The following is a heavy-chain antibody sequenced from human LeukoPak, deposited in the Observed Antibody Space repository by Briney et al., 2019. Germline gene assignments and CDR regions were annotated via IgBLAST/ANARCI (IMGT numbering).Heavy chain of an antibody. Sequence: GSSLKLSCAASGFTFSSLGMHWVRQAPGKGLEWVAGISYDGSNKYYADYVQGRFTISRDNSKHTLYLQMNSLRAEDTAVYYCAKSYSYEDWGQGNLVTVSS. CDR3: AKSYSYED. CDR1: GFTFSSLG. D-gene: IGHD5-18*01. V-gene: IGHV3-30*18. CDR2: ISYDGSNK. J-gene: IGHJ4*02.